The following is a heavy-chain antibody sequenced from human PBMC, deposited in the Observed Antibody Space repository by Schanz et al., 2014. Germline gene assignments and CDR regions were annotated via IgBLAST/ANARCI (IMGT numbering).Heavy chain of an antibody. CDR2: LWHDGSKK. V-gene: IGHV3-30*02. CDR3: AKQHIVRGVIYLNWFDS. J-gene: IGHJ5*01. Sequence: VQLVESGGGLVQPGGSLRLSCVASGFTFSSYDVFWVRQAPGKGLEWVAILWHDGSKKYYADSVKGRFTISRDNSKNTVHLQMNSLRAEDTAVYYCAKQHIVRGVIYLNWFDSWGQGTLVTVSS. CDR1: GFTFSSYD. D-gene: IGHD3-10*01.